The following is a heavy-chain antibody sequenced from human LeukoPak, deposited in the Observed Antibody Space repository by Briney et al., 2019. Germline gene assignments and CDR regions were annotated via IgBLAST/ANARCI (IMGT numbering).Heavy chain of an antibody. D-gene: IGHD1-14*01. V-gene: IGHV3-23*01. Sequence: PGGSLRLSCVVSGFTVSGDYISWFRQAPGKGLEWVSAISGSGGSTYYADSVKGRFTISRDNSKNTLYLQMNSLRAEDTAVYYCAKLDTRGTRYYFDYWGQGTLVTVSS. CDR2: ISGSGGST. CDR3: AKLDTRGTRYYFDY. CDR1: GFTVSGDY. J-gene: IGHJ4*02.